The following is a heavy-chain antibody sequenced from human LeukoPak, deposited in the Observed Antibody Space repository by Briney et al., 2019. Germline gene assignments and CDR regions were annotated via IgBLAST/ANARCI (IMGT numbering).Heavy chain of an antibody. CDR2: ISSDGSNH. D-gene: IGHD3-3*01. CDR1: GFTFSRFG. Sequence: GGSLRLSCAVSGFTFSRFGMHWVRQTPAKGLERETVISSDGSNHYHAASVKGRLAIPTDTSKNTLYLQMNSLRADDTAVWVILGFSFSPWGCWGQENLVTVSS. V-gene: IGHV3-30*03. J-gene: IGHJ4*02. CDR3: LGFSFSPWGC.